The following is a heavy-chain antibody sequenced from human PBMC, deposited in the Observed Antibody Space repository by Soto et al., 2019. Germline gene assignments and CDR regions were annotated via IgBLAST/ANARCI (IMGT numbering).Heavy chain of an antibody. V-gene: IGHV3-30*14. J-gene: IGHJ4*01. Sequence: QVQLVESGGGVVQPGRSLRLSCAASGFTFSSYAMHWVRQAPGKGLEWVAVISFDGSNKYYADSVKDRFTISRDNSKNTLYVHRRSLRAEDMAVYYGGIDRRFGNGYNLGFDYWGHGPLVTVSS. CDR3: GIDRRFGNGYNLGFDY. D-gene: IGHD5-12*01. CDR1: GFTFSSYA. CDR2: ISFDGSNK.